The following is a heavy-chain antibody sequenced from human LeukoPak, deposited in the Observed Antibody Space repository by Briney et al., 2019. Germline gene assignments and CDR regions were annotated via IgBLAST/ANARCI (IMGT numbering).Heavy chain of an antibody. CDR2: INPNSGGT. J-gene: IGHJ6*02. V-gene: IGHV1-2*02. CDR1: GYTFIGYY. Sequence: ASVKVSCKASGYTFIGYYIHWVRHAPGQGLELMGWINPNSGGTRNAQKLQGRVTMTSDTSTRTAYMELSSLKSDDTAVYYCARRLTRVNSYYGLDVWGQGTTVTVSS. D-gene: IGHD1-7*01. CDR3: ARRLTRVNSYYGLDV.